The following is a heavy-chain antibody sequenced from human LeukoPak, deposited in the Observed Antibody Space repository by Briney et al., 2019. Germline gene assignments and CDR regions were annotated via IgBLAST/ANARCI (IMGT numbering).Heavy chain of an antibody. J-gene: IGHJ4*02. CDR2: ISSSSSYI. V-gene: IGHV3-21*01. Sequence: GGSLRLSCAASGFTFSSYSMNWVRQAPGKGPEWVSSISSSSSYIYYADSVKGRFTISRDNAKNSLYLQMNSLRAEDTAVYYCARDQNSSGWYNYWGQGTLVTVSS. D-gene: IGHD6-19*01. CDR3: ARDQNSSGWYNY. CDR1: GFTFSSYS.